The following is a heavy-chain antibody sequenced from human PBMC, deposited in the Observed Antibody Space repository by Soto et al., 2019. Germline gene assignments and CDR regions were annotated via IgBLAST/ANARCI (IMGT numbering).Heavy chain of an antibody. V-gene: IGHV4-31*03. CDR3: ERVIGGDSEYYFDY. Sequence: SETLSLTCTVSGVSISTGGYYWSWIRQHPGKGLEWIGNIYYSGRTYYNPSLKSRVILSVDTSKNHFSLNLRSLTAADSAMYYCERVIGGDSEYYFDYRGQGAPVTVSS. CDR2: IYYSGRT. CDR1: GVSISTGGYY. J-gene: IGHJ4*02. D-gene: IGHD2-21*02.